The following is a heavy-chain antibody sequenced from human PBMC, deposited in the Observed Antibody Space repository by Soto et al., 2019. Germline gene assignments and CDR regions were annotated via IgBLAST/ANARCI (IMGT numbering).Heavy chain of an antibody. V-gene: IGHV1-69*06. D-gene: IGHD1-1*01. CDR2: TIPAFGTA. J-gene: IGHJ4*02. Sequence: QVHLVQSGAEVKSPGSAVKVSCKVSGAGDTFSNYGLNWMRQAPGQGLEWMGGTIPAFGTANYAQKFQGIVTITADTSTTTAYMELSSLRSADTAVYYCWRHDKTALPPLDSWGQGTLVSVSS. CDR1: GAGDTFSNYG. CDR3: WRHDKTALPPLDS.